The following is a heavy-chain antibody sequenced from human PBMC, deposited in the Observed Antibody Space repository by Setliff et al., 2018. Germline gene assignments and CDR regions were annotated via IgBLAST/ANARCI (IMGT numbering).Heavy chain of an antibody. V-gene: IGHV1-69*05. Sequence: SVKVSCKASGATFSSYGISWVRQAPGQGLEWMGGTIPMFGTTNYARKFQGRVTIITDESTSTAYMELSSLRTEDTAVYYCAREGVDTRSSTDYRYYMDVWGKGTTVTVSS. CDR2: TIPMFGTT. CDR1: GATFSSYG. D-gene: IGHD5-18*01. J-gene: IGHJ6*03. CDR3: AREGVDTRSSTDYRYYMDV.